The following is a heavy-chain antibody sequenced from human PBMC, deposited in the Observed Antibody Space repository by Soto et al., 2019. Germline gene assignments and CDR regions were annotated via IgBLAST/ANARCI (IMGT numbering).Heavy chain of an antibody. CDR2: INHSGST. D-gene: IGHD3-22*01. Sequence: SETLSLTCAVYGGSFSGYYWSWIRQPPGKGLEWIGEINHSGSTNYNPSLKSRVTISVDTSKNQFSLKLSSVTAADTAVYYCARVRNYYDSSGYSHWGQGTLVTVSS. CDR3: ARVRNYYDSSGYSH. V-gene: IGHV4-34*01. J-gene: IGHJ4*02. CDR1: GGSFSGYY.